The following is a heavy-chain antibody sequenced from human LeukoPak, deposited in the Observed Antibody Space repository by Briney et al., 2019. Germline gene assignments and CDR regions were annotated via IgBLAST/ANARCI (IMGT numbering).Heavy chain of an antibody. D-gene: IGHD6-13*01. V-gene: IGHV3-66*01. CDR1: GFSVSDNY. CDR2: IYSGGGT. CDR3: AHYSSTVAFDV. Sequence: GGSLRLSCKVSGFSVSDNYMSWVRQAPGKGLEWVSVIYSGGGTNYADSVKGRFTISRDISENTLYLQLSGPRAEDTAVYYCAHYSSTVAFDVWAEGQWSPSLQ. J-gene: IGHJ3*01.